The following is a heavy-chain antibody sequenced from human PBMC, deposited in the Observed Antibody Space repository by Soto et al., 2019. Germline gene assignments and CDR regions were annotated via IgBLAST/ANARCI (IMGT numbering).Heavy chain of an antibody. Sequence: PSETLSLTCTVSGGSISSYYWSWIRQPPGKGLEWIGYIYYSGSTNYNPSLKSRVTISVDTSKNQFSLKLSSVTAADTAVYYCASSSYYYDSSPFDYWGQGTLVTVSS. J-gene: IGHJ4*02. V-gene: IGHV4-59*12. CDR1: GGSISSYY. CDR2: IYYSGST. D-gene: IGHD3-22*01. CDR3: ASSSYYYDSSPFDY.